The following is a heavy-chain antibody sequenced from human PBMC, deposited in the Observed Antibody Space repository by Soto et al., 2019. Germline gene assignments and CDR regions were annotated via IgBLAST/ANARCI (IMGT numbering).Heavy chain of an antibody. CDR2: IIPTFGTP. D-gene: IGHD1-26*01. CDR1: GGTFSSHG. V-gene: IGHV1-69*06. CDR3: ASERSAQYFDF. Sequence: QVQLVQSGTVVQRRGSSVKVSCQASGGTFSSHGMAWVRQAPGQGLEWMGGIIPTFGTPTYAPKFQGRVTMTADKSTNTAYMELSSLISEDTGVYYCASERSAQYFDFWGQGTLITVSS. J-gene: IGHJ4*02.